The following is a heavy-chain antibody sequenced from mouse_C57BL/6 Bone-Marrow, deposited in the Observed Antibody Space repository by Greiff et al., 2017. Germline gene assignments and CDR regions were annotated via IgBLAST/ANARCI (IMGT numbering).Heavy chain of an antibody. CDR1: GFTFSSYA. Sequence: EVQLVESGGGLVKPGGSLKLSCAASGFTFSSYAMSWVRQTPEKRLEWVATISDGGSYTYYPDNVKGRFTISRDNAKNNLYLQMSHLKSEDTAMYYCARDTRLAMDYWGQGTSVTVSS. CDR3: ARDTRLAMDY. CDR2: ISDGGSYT. D-gene: IGHD1-2*01. V-gene: IGHV5-4*01. J-gene: IGHJ4*01.